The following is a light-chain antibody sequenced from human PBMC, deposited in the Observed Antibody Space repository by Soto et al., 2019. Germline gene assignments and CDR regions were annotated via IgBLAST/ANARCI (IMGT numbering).Light chain of an antibody. CDR2: AAS. V-gene: IGKV1-39*01. Sequence: DIQMTQSPSSLSASVGDRVTIACRASQSLTSYLNWYQQKPGKAPKLLIYAASSLQGGVPSRFSGSGSGTDFTLTISSLQPEDFATYYCQQSYSTPTFGGGTKVDIK. J-gene: IGKJ4*01. CDR1: QSLTSY. CDR3: QQSYSTPT.